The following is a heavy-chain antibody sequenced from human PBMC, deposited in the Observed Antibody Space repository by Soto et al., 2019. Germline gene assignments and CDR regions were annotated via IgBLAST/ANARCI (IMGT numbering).Heavy chain of an antibody. D-gene: IGHD2-15*01. CDR1: GFSLSTSGVG. V-gene: IGHV2-5*02. CDR3: AYLPCSGGSCYWFSYSGMDV. CDR2: IYWDDDK. Sequence: QITLKESGPTLVKPTQTLTLTCTFSGFSLSTSGVGVAWIRQPPGKALEWLALIYWDDDKRYRPSLETRLTITNDTYKNQVVLTMTNVDSVDTATYYCAYLPCSGGSCYWFSYSGMDVWGQGTTVIVSS. J-gene: IGHJ6*02.